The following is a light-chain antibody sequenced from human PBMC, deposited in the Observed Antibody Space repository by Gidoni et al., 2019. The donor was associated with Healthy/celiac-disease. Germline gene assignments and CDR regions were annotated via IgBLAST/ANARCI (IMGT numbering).Light chain of an antibody. V-gene: IGKV4-1*01. CDR1: QSVLYSFNNKNY. CDR3: QQYYSTPPIT. J-gene: IGKJ3*01. Sequence: DIVMTQSLDSLAVSMGERDTINCKPSQSVLYSFNNKNYLAWYQQKPGQPPKLLIYWASTREYGVPDRFSGSGSGTDFTLTISSLQAEDVAVYYCQQYYSTPPITFGPGTKVDIK. CDR2: WAS.